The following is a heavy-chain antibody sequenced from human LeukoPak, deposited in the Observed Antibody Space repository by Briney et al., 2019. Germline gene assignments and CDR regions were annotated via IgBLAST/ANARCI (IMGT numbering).Heavy chain of an antibody. CDR3: ARRGVVIRVILVGFHKEAYYFDS. Sequence: GGSLRLSCAVSGFTLSNYGMSWVRQAPGKGLEWVAGISGSGGSTNYADSVKGRFTISRDNLENTLYLQMNSLRAEDTAVYFCARRGVVIRVILVGFHKEAYYFDSWGQGALVTVSS. J-gene: IGHJ4*02. V-gene: IGHV3-23*01. CDR2: ISGSGGST. D-gene: IGHD3-10*01. CDR1: GFTLSNYG.